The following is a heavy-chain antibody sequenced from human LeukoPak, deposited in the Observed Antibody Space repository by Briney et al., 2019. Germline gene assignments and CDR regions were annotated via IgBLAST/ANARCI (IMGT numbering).Heavy chain of an antibody. CDR1: GFTFSSYW. CDR2: IKQDGSEK. J-gene: IGHJ4*02. Sequence: PGGSLRLSCVASGFTFSSYWMSWVRQAPGKGLEWVANIKQDGSEKYYVDSVKGRFTISRDNAKNSLYLQMSSLRAEDAAVYYCATERSWSFDYWGQGTLVTVSS. D-gene: IGHD6-13*01. V-gene: IGHV3-7*01. CDR3: ATERSWSFDY.